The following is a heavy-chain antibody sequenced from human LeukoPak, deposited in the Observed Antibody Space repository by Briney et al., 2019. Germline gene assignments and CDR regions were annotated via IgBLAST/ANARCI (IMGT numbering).Heavy chain of an antibody. CDR3: VKTQYSSNWYWFDP. CDR2: IYYSGST. CDR1: GGSIGSYY. J-gene: IGHJ5*02. D-gene: IGHD6-13*01. Sequence: SETLSLTCTVSGGSIGSYYWSWIRQPPGKGLEWIGYIYYSGSTKYNPSLKSRVTISVDTSKNQFSLTLNSVTAADTAVYYCVKTQYSSNWYWFDPWGQGTLVTVSS. V-gene: IGHV4-59*08.